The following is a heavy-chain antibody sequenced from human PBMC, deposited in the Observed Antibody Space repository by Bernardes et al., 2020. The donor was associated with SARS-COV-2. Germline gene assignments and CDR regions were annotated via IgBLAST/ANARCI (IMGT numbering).Heavy chain of an antibody. CDR3: ARRDFGELWFDY. D-gene: IGHD4-17*01. CDR1: GGSISSSIYY. CDR2: VYYTGST. V-gene: IGHV4-39*01. Sequence: SETLSLTCTVSGGSISSSIYYWDWIRQLPGKGLEWIGTVYYTGSTQSNPSLKSRVTMSVDTSNNQFSLKLRSVTAADTAVYYCARRDFGELWFDYWGQGSLVTVSS. J-gene: IGHJ4*02.